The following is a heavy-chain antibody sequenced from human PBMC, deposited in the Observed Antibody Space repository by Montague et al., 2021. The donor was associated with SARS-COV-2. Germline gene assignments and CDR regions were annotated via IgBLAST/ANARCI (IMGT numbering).Heavy chain of an antibody. V-gene: IGHV4-59*12. J-gene: IGHJ4*02. Sequence: KPSLKSRVAISVDTSKNQFSLKLTSVTAADTAFYYCARINPTGVDFWGQGTLVTVSS. CDR3: ARINPTGVDF. D-gene: IGHD1-14*01.